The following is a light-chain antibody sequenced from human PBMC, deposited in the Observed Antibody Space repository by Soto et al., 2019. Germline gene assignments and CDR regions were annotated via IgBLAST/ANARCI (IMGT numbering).Light chain of an antibody. CDR1: SSDVGFYNL. J-gene: IGLJ1*01. V-gene: IGLV2-23*01. CDR3: CSYAGSSYYV. Sequence: QSVLTQPASVSGSPGQSITISCTGTSSDVGFYNLVSWYQXRXXXXXXXXXXEGSKRPSGVSNRFSGSKSGNTASLTISGLQAEDEAYYYCCSYAGSSYYVFGSGTKVTVL. CDR2: EGS.